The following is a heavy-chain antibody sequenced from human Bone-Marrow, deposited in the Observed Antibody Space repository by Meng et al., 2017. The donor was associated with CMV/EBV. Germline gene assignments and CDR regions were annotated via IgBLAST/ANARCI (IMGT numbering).Heavy chain of an antibody. CDR1: GFTFSSYA. J-gene: IGHJ6*02. D-gene: IGHD2-2*01. Sequence: GESLKISCAASGFTFSSYAMHWVRQAPGKGLEWVAVISYDGSNKYYADSVKGRFTISRDNSKNTRYLQMNSLRAEDTAVYYCARDRGVVVPAAIITGTTSLNGMDVWGQGTTVTVSS. CDR2: ISYDGSNK. CDR3: ARDRGVVVPAAIITGTTSLNGMDV. V-gene: IGHV3-30-3*01.